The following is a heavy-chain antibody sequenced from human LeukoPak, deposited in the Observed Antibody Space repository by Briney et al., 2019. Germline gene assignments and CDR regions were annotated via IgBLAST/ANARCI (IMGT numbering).Heavy chain of an antibody. J-gene: IGHJ5*02. Sequence: SETLSLTCAVYGGSFSGYYWSWIRQPPGKGLEWIGEINHSGSTNYNPSLKSRVTISVDTSKNQFSLKLSSVTAADTAVYYCARGPYKGYYYDSSGCYHNWFDPWGQGTLVTVSS. D-gene: IGHD3-22*01. CDR2: INHSGST. V-gene: IGHV4-34*01. CDR1: GGSFSGYY. CDR3: ARGPYKGYYYDSSGCYHNWFDP.